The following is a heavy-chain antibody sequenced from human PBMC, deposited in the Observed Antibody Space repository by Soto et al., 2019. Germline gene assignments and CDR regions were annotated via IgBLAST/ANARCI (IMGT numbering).Heavy chain of an antibody. J-gene: IGHJ3*02. CDR3: ARIYAIAVAGTYAFDI. CDR2: IWYDGSNK. D-gene: IGHD6-19*01. CDR1: GFTFSSYG. V-gene: IGHV3-33*01. Sequence: QVQLVESGGGVVQPGRSLRLSCAASGFTFSSYGMHWVRQAPGKGLEWVAVIWYDGSNKYYADSVKGRFTISRDNSKNTLYLQMNSLRAEDTAVYYCARIYAIAVAGTYAFDIWGQGTMVTVSS.